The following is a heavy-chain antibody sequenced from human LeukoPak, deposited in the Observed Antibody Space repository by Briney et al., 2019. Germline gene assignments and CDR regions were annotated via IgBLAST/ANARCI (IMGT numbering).Heavy chain of an antibody. D-gene: IGHD3-16*02. CDR3: ARVSLYDYVWGSYRPPDY. Sequence: GGSLRLSCAASGFTFSDFEMNWVRQAPGKGLEWVSYISPSGTTIYYADSVKGRVTISRDNAKNSLYLQVNSLRAEDTAVYYCARVSLYDYVWGSYRPPDYWGQGTLVTVSS. V-gene: IGHV3-48*03. CDR2: ISPSGTTI. CDR1: GFTFSDFE. J-gene: IGHJ4*02.